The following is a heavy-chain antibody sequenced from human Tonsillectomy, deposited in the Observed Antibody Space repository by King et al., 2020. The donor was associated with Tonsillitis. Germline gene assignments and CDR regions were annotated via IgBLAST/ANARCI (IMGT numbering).Heavy chain of an antibody. CDR3: AHRQGGYSGSGWYPSPFDY. Sequence: TLKESGLTLVKPTQTLTLTCTFSGFSLSTSGVGVGWIRQPPGKALEWLALIYWNDDKRYSPSLKTRLTITKDTSKNQVVLTMSNMDLVDTATYYCAHRQGGYSGSGWYPSPFDYWGQGILVTVSS. CDR1: GFSLSTSGVG. CDR2: IYWNDDK. V-gene: IGHV2-5*01. D-gene: IGHD6-19*01. J-gene: IGHJ4*02.